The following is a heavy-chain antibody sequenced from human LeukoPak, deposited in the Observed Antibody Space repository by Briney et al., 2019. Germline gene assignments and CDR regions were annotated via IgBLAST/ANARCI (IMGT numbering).Heavy chain of an antibody. CDR3: ARFRANTRLYYFDY. V-gene: IGHV4-59*08. Sequence: SETLSLTCTVSGGSISSYYWSWIRQPPGKGLEWIGYIYYSGSTNCNPSLKSRVTISVDTSKNQFSLKLSSVTAADTAVYYCARFRANTRLYYFDYWGQGTLVTVSS. CDR2: IYYSGST. J-gene: IGHJ4*02. CDR1: GGSISSYY. D-gene: IGHD3-10*01.